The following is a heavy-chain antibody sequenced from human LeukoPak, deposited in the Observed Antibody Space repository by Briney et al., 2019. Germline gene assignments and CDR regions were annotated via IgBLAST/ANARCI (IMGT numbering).Heavy chain of an antibody. V-gene: IGHV1-69*05. J-gene: IGHJ4*02. Sequence: GASVKVSCKASGGTFSSYAISWVRQAPGQGLEWMGRIIPIFGTANYAQKFQGRVTITTDESTSTAYMELSRLRSDDTAVYYCARDLKYGGNSAYYWGQGTLVTVSS. CDR3: ARDLKYGGNSAYY. CDR2: IIPIFGTA. D-gene: IGHD4-23*01. CDR1: GGTFSSYA.